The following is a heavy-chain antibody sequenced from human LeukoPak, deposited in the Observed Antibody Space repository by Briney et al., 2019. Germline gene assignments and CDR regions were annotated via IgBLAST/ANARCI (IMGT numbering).Heavy chain of an antibody. CDR2: TRNKANSYTT. Sequence: PGGSLRLSCAASGFTFSDHYMDWVRQAPGKGLEWVGRTRNKANSYTTEYAASVKGRFTISRDDSKNSLYLQMNSLETEDTAVYYCAIGWFGEFPFDYWGQGTLVTVSS. CDR1: GFTFSDHY. D-gene: IGHD3-10*01. CDR3: AIGWFGEFPFDY. J-gene: IGHJ4*02. V-gene: IGHV3-72*01.